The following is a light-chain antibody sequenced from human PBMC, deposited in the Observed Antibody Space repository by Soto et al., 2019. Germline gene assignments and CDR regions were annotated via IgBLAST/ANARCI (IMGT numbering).Light chain of an antibody. V-gene: IGLV2-8*01. CDR2: EVS. J-gene: IGLJ3*02. CDR1: SSDVGAYKY. Sequence: QSALTQPPSASGSPGQSVTISCTGTSSDVGAYKYVSWYQQYPGKAPKLMIYEVSKRPSGVPDRFSGSKSGNMASLTVSGLPAEDEADYYCTSYVGSDIWVFGGGTKLTVL. CDR3: TSYVGSDIWV.